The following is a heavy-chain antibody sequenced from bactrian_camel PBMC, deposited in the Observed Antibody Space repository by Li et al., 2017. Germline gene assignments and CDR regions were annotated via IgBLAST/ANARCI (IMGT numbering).Heavy chain of an antibody. J-gene: IGHJ4*01. CDR2: LWTPDHST. D-gene: IGHD6*01. CDR1: LNPDSRYC. CDR3: AACRNIIAGVMGFEY. Sequence: HVQLVESGGGSVQAGGSLRLSCATSLNPDSRYCLGWIRQVPGKEREGVALLWTPDHSTYYSNSAKGRFTISLDAAKNTLYQQMNSLKTDDTAVYYCAACRNIIAGVMGFEYWGQGTQVTVS. V-gene: IGHV3S1*01.